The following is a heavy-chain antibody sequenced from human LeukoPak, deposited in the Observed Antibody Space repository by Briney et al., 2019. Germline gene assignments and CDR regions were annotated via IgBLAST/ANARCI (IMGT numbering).Heavy chain of an antibody. CDR3: ASGRAHGRLYYYYYMDV. D-gene: IGHD3/OR15-3a*01. Sequence: AGGSLRLSCAASGFTFSSYSMNWVRRAPGKGLEWVSSISSSSSYIYYADSVKGRFTISRDNAKSSLYLQMNSLRAEDTAVYYCASGRAHGRLYYYYYMDVWGKGTTVTVSS. J-gene: IGHJ6*03. V-gene: IGHV3-21*01. CDR2: ISSSSSYI. CDR1: GFTFSSYS.